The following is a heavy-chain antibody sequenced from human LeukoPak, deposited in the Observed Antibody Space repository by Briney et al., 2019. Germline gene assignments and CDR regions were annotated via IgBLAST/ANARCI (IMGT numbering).Heavy chain of an antibody. CDR2: IYTSGRT. CDR1: TGAISDYY. V-gene: IGHV4-4*07. J-gene: IGHJ5*02. CDR3: AGGAVSGTNYFDP. D-gene: IGHD6-19*01. Sequence: SETLSLTCNVSTGAISDYYWSWIRQPAGKGLEWIGRIYTSGRTNYNPSLKSRDTMSIDTSKNHFSLKLSSVTAADTAVYFCAGGAVSGTNYFDPWGQGTLVTVSS.